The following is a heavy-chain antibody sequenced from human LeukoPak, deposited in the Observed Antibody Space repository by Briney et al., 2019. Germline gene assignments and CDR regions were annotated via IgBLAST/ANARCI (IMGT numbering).Heavy chain of an antibody. J-gene: IGHJ4*02. Sequence: ASVKVSCKVSGYTLTELSMHWVRQAPGKGLEWMGGFDPEDGETIYAQKFQGRVTMTRNTSISTAYMELSSLRSEDTAVYYCARPPSRRAVAGLNYWGQGTLVTVSS. CDR2: FDPEDGET. CDR3: ARPPSRRAVAGLNY. V-gene: IGHV1-24*01. CDR1: GYTLTELS. D-gene: IGHD6-19*01.